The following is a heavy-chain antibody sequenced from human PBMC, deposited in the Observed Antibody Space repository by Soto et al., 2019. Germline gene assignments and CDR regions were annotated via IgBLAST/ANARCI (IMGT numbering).Heavy chain of an antibody. CDR1: GYTFTSYN. J-gene: IGHJ4*02. V-gene: IGHV1-8*01. Sequence: QVQLVQSGAEVKKPGASVKVSCKASGYTFTSYNINWVRLASGQGLEWMGWMNPNSGNTGYAKRFQGRVTMTSDTCITTAYMELSSLRSEDAAVYYCARGRAYCCVRIAYWGPGTLVTVSS. CDR2: MNPNSGNT. CDR3: ARGRAYCCVRIAY. D-gene: IGHD3-10*02.